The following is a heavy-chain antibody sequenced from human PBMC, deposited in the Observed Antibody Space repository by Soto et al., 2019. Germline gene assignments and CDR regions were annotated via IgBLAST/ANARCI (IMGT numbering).Heavy chain of an antibody. CDR2: INAGNVNT. CDR1: GYTFTSYA. J-gene: IGHJ4*02. Sequence: QVQLVQSGAEVKKPGASVQVSCKASGYTFTSYAMHWVRQAPAQRLEWMGWINAGNVNTKYSQKFQGRVTMTRNTSASTAYMELSSLKSNDTAVYYCARDVGATGDWGQGTLVTVSS. V-gene: IGHV1-3*01. D-gene: IGHD1-26*01. CDR3: ARDVGATGD.